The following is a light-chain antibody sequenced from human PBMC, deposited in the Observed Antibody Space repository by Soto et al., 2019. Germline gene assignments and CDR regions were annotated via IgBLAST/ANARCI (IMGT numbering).Light chain of an antibody. CDR3: SSYTSSSSLYV. V-gene: IGLV2-14*01. CDR1: MRDVGAYNL. Sequence: QSALTQPASVSGSAGQSITISCSGTMRDVGAYNLVSWYQQHPGTAPKLIIYEVRNRPSGVSNRFSGSKSGNTASLTISGLQAEDEAVYYCSSYTSSSSLYVFGTGTKVTVL. J-gene: IGLJ1*01. CDR2: EVR.